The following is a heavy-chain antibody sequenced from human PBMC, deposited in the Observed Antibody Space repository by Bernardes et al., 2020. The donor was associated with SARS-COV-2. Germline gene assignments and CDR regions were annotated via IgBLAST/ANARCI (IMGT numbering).Heavy chain of an antibody. Sequence: GGSLRLSCAASGFTVSSNYMSWVRQAPGKGLEWVSVIYSGGSTYYADSVKGRFTISRDNSKNTLYLQMNSLRAEDTAVYYCASLSPFSYDSRGTPNDAFDIWGQGTMVTVSS. J-gene: IGHJ3*02. V-gene: IGHV3-53*01. CDR1: GFTVSSNY. D-gene: IGHD3-22*01. CDR2: IYSGGST. CDR3: ASLSPFSYDSRGTPNDAFDI.